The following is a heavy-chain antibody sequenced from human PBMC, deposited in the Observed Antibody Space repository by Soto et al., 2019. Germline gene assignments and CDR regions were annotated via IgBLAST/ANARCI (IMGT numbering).Heavy chain of an antibody. D-gene: IGHD3-16*01. CDR1: GFTFSIHA. CDR3: ARDARNADYDY. V-gene: IGHV3-48*02. Sequence: EVQLVESGGGLVQPGGSLRLSWEVSGFTFSIHAMNWVRQAPGKGLEWVAYIHGTRSIIYYADSVKGRFTISRDNAKNSLFLQMDSLRDEDTAVYYCARDARNADYDYWGQGTLVTVSS. CDR2: IHGTRSII. J-gene: IGHJ4*02.